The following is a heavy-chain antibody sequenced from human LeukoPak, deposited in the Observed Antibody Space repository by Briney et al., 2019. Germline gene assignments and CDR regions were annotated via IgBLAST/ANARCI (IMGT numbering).Heavy chain of an antibody. J-gene: IGHJ4*02. D-gene: IGHD6-13*01. CDR3: ARAKIAAAVMFDY. V-gene: IGHV4-59*11. Sequence: SETLSLTCTVSGGSISSHYWSWIRQPPGKGLEWIGYIYYSGSTNYNPSLKSRVTISVDTSKNQFSLKLSSVTAADTAVYYCARAKIAAAVMFDYWGQGTLVTVSS. CDR1: GGSISSHY. CDR2: IYYSGST.